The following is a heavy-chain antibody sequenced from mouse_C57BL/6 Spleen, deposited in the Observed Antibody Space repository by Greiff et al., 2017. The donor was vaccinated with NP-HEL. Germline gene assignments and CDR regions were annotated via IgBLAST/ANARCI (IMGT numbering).Heavy chain of an antibody. Sequence: QVQLQQPGAELVKPGASVKMSCKASGYTFTSYWITWVKQRPGQGLEWIGDIYPGSGSTNYNEKFKSKATLTVDTSSSTAYMQLSSLTSEDSAVYYCAREGTVVAPSLSYWGQGTSVTVSS. J-gene: IGHJ4*01. V-gene: IGHV1-55*01. CDR3: AREGTVVAPSLSY. D-gene: IGHD1-1*01. CDR2: IYPGSGST. CDR1: GYTFTSYW.